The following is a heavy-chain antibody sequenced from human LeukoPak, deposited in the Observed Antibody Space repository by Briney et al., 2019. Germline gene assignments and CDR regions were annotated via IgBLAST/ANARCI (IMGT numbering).Heavy chain of an antibody. CDR3: AREVAATIKEGYFDY. J-gene: IGHJ4*02. CDR2: IIPIFGTA. Sequence: SVKVSCKASGGTFSSYAISWVRQAPGQGLEWMGGIIPIFGTANYAQKFQGRVTITADESTSTAYMELSSLRSEDTAVYYCAREVAATIKEGYFDYWGQGTLVTVSS. D-gene: IGHD5-12*01. CDR1: GGTFSSYA. V-gene: IGHV1-69*13.